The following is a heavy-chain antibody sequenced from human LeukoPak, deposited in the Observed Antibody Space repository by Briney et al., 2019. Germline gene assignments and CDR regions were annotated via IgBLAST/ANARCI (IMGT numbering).Heavy chain of an antibody. Sequence: SGTLSLTCAVYGGSFSGYYWSWIRQPPGKGLEWIGEINHSGSTNYNPSLKSRVTISVDTSKNQFSLKLSSVTAADTAVYYCARGIAAAGSPSRPYWGQGTLVTVSS. CDR3: ARGIAAAGSPSRPY. V-gene: IGHV4-34*01. J-gene: IGHJ4*02. D-gene: IGHD6-13*01. CDR2: INHSGST. CDR1: GGSFSGYY.